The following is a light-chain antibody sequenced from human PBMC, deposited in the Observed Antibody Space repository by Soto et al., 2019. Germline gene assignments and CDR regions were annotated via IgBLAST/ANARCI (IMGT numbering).Light chain of an antibody. CDR2: DAS. J-gene: IGKJ4*01. V-gene: IGKV3-11*01. CDR1: QSVSTY. CDR3: QQRLNWLT. Sequence: EIVLTQSPSILSLSPGERATLSCRASQSVSTYLAWYQQKLGQAPRLLIYDASNRATGIPAMFSGSGSGTDFTLTISSLEPEVVTVYYCQQRLNWLTFGGGTKVEL.